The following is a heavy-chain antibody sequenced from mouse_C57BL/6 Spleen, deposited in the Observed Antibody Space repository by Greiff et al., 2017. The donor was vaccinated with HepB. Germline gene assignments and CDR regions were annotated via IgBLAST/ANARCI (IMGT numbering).Heavy chain of an antibody. CDR3: ARDDGYYGDY. D-gene: IGHD2-3*01. CDR2: IYPRSGNT. V-gene: IGHV1-81*01. J-gene: IGHJ2*01. CDR1: GYTFTSYG. Sequence: VMLVESGAELARPGASVKLSCKASGYTFTSYGISWVKQRTGQGLEWIGEIYPRSGNTYYNEKFKGKATLTADKSSSTAYMELRSLTSEDSAVYFCARDDGYYGDYWGQGTTLTVSS.